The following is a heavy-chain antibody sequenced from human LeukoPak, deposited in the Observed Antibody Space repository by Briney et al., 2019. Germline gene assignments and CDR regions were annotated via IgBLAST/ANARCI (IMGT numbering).Heavy chain of an antibody. Sequence: GGSPRLSCAASGFTFSSYAMMWVRQSPEKGLEWVSSITRGGDGTYYADSVRGRFTISRDNSKNTLYLKMNSLRAEDTAVYFCVKGFVHPTYYFEYWGQGTLVTVSS. V-gene: IGHV3-23*01. CDR2: ITRGGDGT. D-gene: IGHD3-10*01. J-gene: IGHJ4*02. CDR1: GFTFSSYA. CDR3: VKGFVHPTYYFEY.